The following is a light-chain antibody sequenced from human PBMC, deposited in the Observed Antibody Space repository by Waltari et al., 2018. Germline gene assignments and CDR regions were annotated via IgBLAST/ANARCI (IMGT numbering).Light chain of an antibody. V-gene: IGLV3-1*01. CDR3: QAWDSSTAV. CDR2: QDT. CDR1: KLGDKY. J-gene: IGLJ2*01. Sequence: SYELTQPPSVSVSPGQTASLPCSGDKLGDKYVCWYQHKPCQSPVLVIYQDTKRPSGIPGRFAGSNSGNTATLTISGTQAMDEADYYCQAWDSSTAVFGGGTKLTVL.